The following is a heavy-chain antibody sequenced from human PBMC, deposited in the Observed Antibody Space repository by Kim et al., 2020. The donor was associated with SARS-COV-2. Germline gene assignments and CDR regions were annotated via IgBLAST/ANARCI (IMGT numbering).Heavy chain of an antibody. V-gene: IGHV4-30-2*01. CDR3: ATASTTIIGVAPSYYYG. D-gene: IGHD3-10*01. Sequence: SETLSLTCAVSGGSLSSGDYSWSWIRQPPGKGLEWIGYINYSGTTYYNPSLKSRVTMSVNRSKNQFSLKLSSVTAAATAVYFSATASTTIIGVAPSYYYG. J-gene: IGHJ6*01. CDR1: GGSLSSGDYS. CDR2: INYSGTT.